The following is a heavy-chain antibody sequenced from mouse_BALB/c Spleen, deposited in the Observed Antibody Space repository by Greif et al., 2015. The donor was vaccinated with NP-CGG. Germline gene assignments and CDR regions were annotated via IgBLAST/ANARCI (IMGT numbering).Heavy chain of an antibody. Sequence: QVQLKQSGAELAKPGASVRMSCKASGYTLTSYWMHWVKQRPGQGLEWIGYINPSTGYTEYNQKFKDKATLTADKSSSTAYMQLSSLTSEDSAVYYCARSDGYFDYWGQGTTLTVSS. V-gene: IGHV1-7*01. CDR2: INPSTGYT. J-gene: IGHJ2*01. D-gene: IGHD2-3*01. CDR1: GYTLTSYW. CDR3: ARSDGYFDY.